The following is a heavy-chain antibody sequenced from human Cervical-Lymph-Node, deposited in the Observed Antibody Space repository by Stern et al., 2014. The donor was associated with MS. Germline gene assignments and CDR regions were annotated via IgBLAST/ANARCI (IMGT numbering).Heavy chain of an antibody. V-gene: IGHV4-61*02. CDR2: INTRGST. D-gene: IGHD1-26*01. Sequence: EQLVESGPGLVKPSQTLSLTCTVSGGSISSGSYYWSWIRPPTGTGLEWIGLINTRGSTNNTPPLKSRFTISVDTSKNKFPLKRSSVTAADTAVYYCARGYSGSYYMFDYWGQGTLVTVSS. J-gene: IGHJ4*02. CDR3: ARGYSGSYYMFDY. CDR1: GGSISSGSYY.